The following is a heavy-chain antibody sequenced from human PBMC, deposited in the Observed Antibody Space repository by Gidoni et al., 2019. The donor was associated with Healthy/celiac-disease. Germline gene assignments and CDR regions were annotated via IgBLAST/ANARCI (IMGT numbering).Heavy chain of an antibody. CDR2: IIGSCGST. Sequence: EVQLLESGGGLVQPGGSLRLSCAASGFTFSIYAMSWVLQAPGKGLGWVAAIIGSCGSTYYADSVKGRFTISRDNSKNTRYLQMNSLRAEDTAVYYCAKAVLRDIVVVVAATPNDYWGQGTLVTVSS. CDR1: GFTFSIYA. J-gene: IGHJ4*02. CDR3: AKAVLRDIVVVVAATPNDY. D-gene: IGHD2-15*01. V-gene: IGHV3-23*01.